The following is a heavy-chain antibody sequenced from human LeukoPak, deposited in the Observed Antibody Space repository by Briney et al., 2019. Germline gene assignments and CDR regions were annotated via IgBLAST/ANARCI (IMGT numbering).Heavy chain of an antibody. J-gene: IGHJ4*02. CDR2: IKEDGSQK. V-gene: IGHV3-7*05. D-gene: IGHD4-17*01. CDR3: ARESDYKFEY. CDR1: GFTFSSYW. Sequence: PGGSLRLSCAASGFTFSSYWMSWVRQAPGKGLEWVAHIKEDGSQKDYVDSVKGRFTISRDNAKNSLYLQMNSLRAEDTAVYYCARESDYKFEYWGQGTLVTVSS.